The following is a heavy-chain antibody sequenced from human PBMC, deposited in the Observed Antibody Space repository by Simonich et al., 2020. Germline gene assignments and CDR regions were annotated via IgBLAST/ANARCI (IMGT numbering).Heavy chain of an antibody. CDR3: ARGLIGGSYYY. CDR1: GGSFSGYY. V-gene: IGHV4-34*01. Sequence: QVQLQQWGAGLLKPSETLSLTCAVYGGSFSGYYGSWIRQPPGKGLEWIGEINHSGSTNYNPSLKSRVTISVDTSKNQFSRKLSSVTAADTAVYYCARGLIGGSYYYWGQGTLVTVSS. CDR2: INHSGST. D-gene: IGHD1-26*01. J-gene: IGHJ4*02.